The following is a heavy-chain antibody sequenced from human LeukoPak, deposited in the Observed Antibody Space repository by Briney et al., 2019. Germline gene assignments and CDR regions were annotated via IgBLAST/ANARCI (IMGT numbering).Heavy chain of an antibody. CDR1: GGSFSGYY. J-gene: IGHJ4*02. D-gene: IGHD2-2*01. CDR3: AREPLGYCSSTSCYYFDY. Sequence: SETLSLTCAVYGGSFSGYYWSWIRQPPGKGLEWIGEINHSGSTNYNPSLKSRVTTSVDTSKNQFSLKLSSVTAADTAVYYCAREPLGYCSSTSCYYFDYWGQGTLVTASS. V-gene: IGHV4-34*01. CDR2: INHSGST.